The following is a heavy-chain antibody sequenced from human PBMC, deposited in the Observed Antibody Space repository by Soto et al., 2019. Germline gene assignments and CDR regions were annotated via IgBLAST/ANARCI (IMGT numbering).Heavy chain of an antibody. Sequence: GGSLRLSCAASGFTFSSYSMNWVRQAPGKGLEWVSYISSRSSTIYYADSVKGRFTISRDNAKNSLYLQMNSLRDEDTAVYYCARDGKARRTIFGVVIIRALGYYGMDVWGQGTTVTVSS. CDR2: ISSRSSTI. CDR3: ARDGKARRTIFGVVIIRALGYYGMDV. CDR1: GFTFSSYS. D-gene: IGHD3-3*01. J-gene: IGHJ6*02. V-gene: IGHV3-48*02.